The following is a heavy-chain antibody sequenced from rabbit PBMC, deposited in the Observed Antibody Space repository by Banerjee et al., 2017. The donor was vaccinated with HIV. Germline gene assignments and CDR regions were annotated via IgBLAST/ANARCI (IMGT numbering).Heavy chain of an antibody. J-gene: IGHJ6*01. V-gene: IGHV1S40*01. CDR2: VYSSSGTP. CDR1: GFSFSSSYY. Sequence: QSLEESGGGLVQPEGSLTLTCTASGFSFSSSYYMCWVRQAPGKGLELIACVYSSSGTPRYATWAKGRFPIPKTSSTTVTLQMTHLTAPDTATYFCARDLAGVIGWNFGLWGPGTLVTVS. D-gene: IGHD4-1*01. CDR3: ARDLAGVIGWNFGL.